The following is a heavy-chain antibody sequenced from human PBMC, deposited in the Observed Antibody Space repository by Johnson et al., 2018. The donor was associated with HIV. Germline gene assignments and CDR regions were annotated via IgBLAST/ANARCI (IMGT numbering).Heavy chain of an antibody. V-gene: IGHV3-20*04. Sequence: MLLVESGGGVVRPGGSLRLSCAASGFTFDDYGMSWVRQAPGKGLEWVSGINWNGGSTGYADSVKGRFTISRDNSKNTLYLQMNSLRAEDTALYYCARDGTTGPSGDAFDIWGQGTMVTVSS. J-gene: IGHJ3*02. CDR1: GFTFDDYG. CDR3: ARDGTTGPSGDAFDI. D-gene: IGHD4-17*01. CDR2: INWNGGST.